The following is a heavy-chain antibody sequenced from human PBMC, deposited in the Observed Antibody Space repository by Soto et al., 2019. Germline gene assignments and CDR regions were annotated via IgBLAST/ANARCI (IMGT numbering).Heavy chain of an antibody. Sequence: GGSLRLSCAASGFTFSSYAMHWVRQAPGKGLEWVAVISYDGSNKYYADSVKGRFTISRDNSKNTLYLQMNSLRAEDTAVYYCARDIDFPAGASIDYWGQGTLVTVYS. CDR1: GFTFSSYA. J-gene: IGHJ4*02. CDR3: ARDIDFPAGASIDY. CDR2: ISYDGSNK. D-gene: IGHD3-3*01. V-gene: IGHV3-30-3*01.